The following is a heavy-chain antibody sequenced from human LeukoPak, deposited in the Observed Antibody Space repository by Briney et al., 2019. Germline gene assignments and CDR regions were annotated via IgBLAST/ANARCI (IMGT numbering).Heavy chain of an antibody. CDR1: GYTLTELS. J-gene: IGHJ3*02. CDR3: ATDFLVGATHLASAFDI. D-gene: IGHD1-26*01. CDR2: FDPEDGET. V-gene: IGHV1-24*01. Sequence: ASVKVSCKVSGYTLTELSMHWVRQAPGKGLEWMGGFDPEDGETIYAQRFQGRVTMTEDTSTDTAFMELSSLRSEDTAVYHCATDFLVGATHLASAFDIWGQGTMVTVSS.